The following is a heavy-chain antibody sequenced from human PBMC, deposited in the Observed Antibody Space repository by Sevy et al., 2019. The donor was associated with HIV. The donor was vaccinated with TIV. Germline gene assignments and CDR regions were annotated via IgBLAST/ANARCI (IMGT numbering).Heavy chain of an antibody. CDR2: IYYNGHI. CDR3: AGENAWGRGYS. Sequence: SETLSLTCTVSGGSITSLYWNWIRQPPGKGLEWIANIYYNGHINYNPSLKSRVTLSLATSKNLFSLRLSSVTAADTAMYYCAGENAWGRGYSWGQGTLVTVSS. CDR1: GGSITSLY. J-gene: IGHJ4*02. V-gene: IGHV4-59*08. D-gene: IGHD1-1*01.